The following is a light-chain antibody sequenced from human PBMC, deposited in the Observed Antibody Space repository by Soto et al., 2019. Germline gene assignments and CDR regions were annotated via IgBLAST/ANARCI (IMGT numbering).Light chain of an antibody. CDR3: QQYGSSGT. Sequence: EIVLTQSPGTLSLSPGERATLSCRASQSVSNNYLAWYQQKPGQAPRLLIYGASNRATGIPDSFSGSGSGTDITLTISRLEPEDFAVYYCQQYGSSGTFGQGTKVEIK. V-gene: IGKV3-20*01. CDR1: QSVSNNY. CDR2: GAS. J-gene: IGKJ1*01.